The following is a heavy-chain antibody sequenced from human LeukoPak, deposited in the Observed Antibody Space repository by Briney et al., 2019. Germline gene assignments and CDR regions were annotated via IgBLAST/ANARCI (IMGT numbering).Heavy chain of an antibody. D-gene: IGHD4-17*01. V-gene: IGHV3-33*01. CDR1: GFTFSNYG. CDR2: ICTDGSNK. CDR3: ARDGFPGAVTQNEGWWFFDL. Sequence: GQSLRLSCAASGFTFSNYGMHWVRQAPDKGLEWVAVICTDGSNKYYADSVRGRFTISRDNSKNTLYLQMNSLRAEDTAVYFCARDGFPGAVTQNEGWWFFDLWGRGTLVTVSS. J-gene: IGHJ2*01.